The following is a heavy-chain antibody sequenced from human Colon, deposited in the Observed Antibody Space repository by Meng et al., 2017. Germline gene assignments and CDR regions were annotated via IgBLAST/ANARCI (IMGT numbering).Heavy chain of an antibody. J-gene: IGHJ5*02. CDR2: INTGDSST. D-gene: IGHD3-22*01. CDR3: GGLARDAAYYDSSGGA. CDR1: GYSFNTYW. Sequence: GGSLRPSGQGSGYSFNTYWSGWVRQMPGRGLEWMGIINTGDSSTMYSTLFQGQVTISADKSITTVYLQWSSLKASDTAMYNCGGLARDAAYYDSSGGAWGQGTLVTVSS. V-gene: IGHV5-51*01.